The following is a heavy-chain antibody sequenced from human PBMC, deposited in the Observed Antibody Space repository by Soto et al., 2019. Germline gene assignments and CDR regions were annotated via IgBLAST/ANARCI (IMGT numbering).Heavy chain of an antibody. D-gene: IGHD2-15*01. V-gene: IGHV1-69*01. CDR1: GGTFSSYA. J-gene: IGHJ4*02. CDR3: ARDLGYCSGGSCYGREVYSTFGY. Sequence: QVQLVQSGAEVKKPGSSVKVSCKASGGTFSSYAISWVRQAPGQGLEWMGGIILIFGTANYAQKFQGRVTITADESTSTAYMELSSLRSEDTAVYYCARDLGYCSGGSCYGREVYSTFGYWGQGTLVTVSS. CDR2: IILIFGTA.